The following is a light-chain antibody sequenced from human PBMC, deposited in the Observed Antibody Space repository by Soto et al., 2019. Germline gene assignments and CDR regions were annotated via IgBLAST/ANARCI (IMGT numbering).Light chain of an antibody. CDR1: SSNIGSNT. Sequence: QSVLTQSPSVSGTPGQRVTISCSGSSSNIGSNTVNWYQQLPGTAPKLLMYSNTQRPSGVPDRFSGSKSGTSASLAISGLQSEDEADYYCAAWDDSLNAVVFGGGTKVTVL. CDR3: AAWDDSLNAVV. V-gene: IGLV1-44*01. J-gene: IGLJ2*01. CDR2: SNT.